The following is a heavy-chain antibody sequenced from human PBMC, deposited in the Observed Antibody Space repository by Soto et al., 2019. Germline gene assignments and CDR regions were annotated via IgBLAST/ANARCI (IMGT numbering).Heavy chain of an antibody. D-gene: IGHD5-18*01. Sequence: QVQLQASGPGLVKPSETLSLTCTVSGGSISSYYWRWIRQPPGKGLAWIGYIYYSGSTNYNPSLKRRVTISVDTSKNQFSLKLSSVTAAYTALYYRARGRIHLWYPFDYLGQGTLVTVSS. CDR3: ARGRIHLWYPFDY. V-gene: IGHV4-59*01. CDR1: GGSISSYY. CDR2: IYYSGST. J-gene: IGHJ4*02.